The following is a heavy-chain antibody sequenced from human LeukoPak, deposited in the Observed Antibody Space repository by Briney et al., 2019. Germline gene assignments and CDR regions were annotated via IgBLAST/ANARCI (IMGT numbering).Heavy chain of an antibody. V-gene: IGHV1-24*01. Sequence: GASVKVSCKVSGYTLTELSMHWVRQAPGKGLEWMGGFDPEDGETIYAQKFQGRVTMTEDTSTDTAYMELSRLRSDDTAVYYCASSYCSGGSCPYAFDIWGQGTMVTVSS. CDR1: GYTLTELS. CDR3: ASSYCSGGSCPYAFDI. D-gene: IGHD2-15*01. J-gene: IGHJ3*02. CDR2: FDPEDGET.